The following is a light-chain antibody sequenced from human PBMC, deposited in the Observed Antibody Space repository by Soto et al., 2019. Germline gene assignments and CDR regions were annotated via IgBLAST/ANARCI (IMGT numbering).Light chain of an antibody. CDR1: SSAVGGYNF. CDR3: RSYTSSSTVI. CDR2: DGR. Sequence: QSALTQPASVSGSPGQSITISCTGTSSAVGGYNFVSWYQQHPGKAPKFIIYDGRNRPSGVSNRFSCSRSGNTASLTIAGLQAEDEADYYCRSYTSSSTVIFGGGSKLTVL. V-gene: IGLV2-14*03. J-gene: IGLJ2*01.